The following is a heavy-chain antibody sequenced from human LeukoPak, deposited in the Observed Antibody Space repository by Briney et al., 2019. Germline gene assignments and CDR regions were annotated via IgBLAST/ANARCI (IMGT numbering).Heavy chain of an antibody. CDR3: ARGTRAAAIRNYYYYGMDV. CDR1: GGSISSGGYS. J-gene: IGHJ6*02. D-gene: IGHD2-2*02. CDR2: IYHSGST. V-gene: IGHV4-30-2*01. Sequence: IPSQTLSLTCAVSGGSISSGGYSWSWIRQPPGKGLEWIGYIYHSGSTNYNPSLKSRVTISVDTSKNQFSLKLSSVTAADTAVYYCARGTRAAAIRNYYYYGMDVWGQGTTVTVSS.